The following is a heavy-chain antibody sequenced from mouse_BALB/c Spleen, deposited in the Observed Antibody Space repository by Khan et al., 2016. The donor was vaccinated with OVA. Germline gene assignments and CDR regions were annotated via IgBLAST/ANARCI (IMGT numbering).Heavy chain of an antibody. D-gene: IGHD2-4*01. CDR2: IWSAGST. V-gene: IGHV2-2*02. CDR1: GFSLNTYS. J-gene: IGHJ3*01. Sequence: QVQLKESGPGLLQPSQSLSITCTVSGFSLNTYSIHWVRQSPGKGLEWLGVIWSAGSTDYNAAFMSRLSINKDNSKSQVFFKMNSLQSNDTAIYYCAIRGDDYGRGAWFVYWGQGTLVTVSA. CDR3: AIRGDDYGRGAWFVY.